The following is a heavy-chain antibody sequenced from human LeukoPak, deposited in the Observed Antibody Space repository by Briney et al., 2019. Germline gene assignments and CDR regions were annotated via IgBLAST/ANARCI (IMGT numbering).Heavy chain of an antibody. D-gene: IGHD3-22*01. Sequence: YSPTLVKTTQTPTLTCTFSGFLLSSRGVGVGWIRHSPGKALEWLALVYWDDDKRYRPSLKSRLTITKDTPKNQVVLTMTNLAPVDTATYYCARVPNYYDSSGLRFDYWGQGTLVTVSS. CDR3: ARVPNYYDSSGLRFDY. CDR2: VYWDDDK. V-gene: IGHV2-5*02. J-gene: IGHJ4*02. CDR1: GFLLSSRGVG.